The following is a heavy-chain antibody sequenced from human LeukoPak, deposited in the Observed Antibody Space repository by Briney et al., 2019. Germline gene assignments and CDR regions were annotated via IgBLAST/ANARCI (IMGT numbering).Heavy chain of an antibody. J-gene: IGHJ4*02. Sequence: PSETLSLTCTVSGGSISSSSYYWGWIRQPPGKGLEWIGSIYYSGSTYYNPSLKSRVTISVDTSKSQFSLKLSSVTAADTAVYYCVSPHGGFYDSSPKHPPPPSYWGQGTLVTVSS. CDR3: VSPHGGFYDSSPKHPPPPSY. V-gene: IGHV4-39*01. D-gene: IGHD3-22*01. CDR1: GGSISSSSYY. CDR2: IYYSGST.